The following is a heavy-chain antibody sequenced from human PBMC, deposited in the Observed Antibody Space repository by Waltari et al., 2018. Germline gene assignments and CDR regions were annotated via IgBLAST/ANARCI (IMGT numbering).Heavy chain of an antibody. D-gene: IGHD4-17*01. J-gene: IGHJ1*01. Sequence: QLQLQESGPGLVKPSETLSLTCTVSGGSISTTYNWGWIRQPPGKGLEWMGNMQYSGSTFYNPSLESRVTISLDTWKNQFSLRLSSVGAADTAVYFCGRIAFGDEGGYFQYWGQGTLVTVSS. CDR1: GGSISTTYN. V-gene: IGHV4-39*01. CDR3: GRIAFGDEGGYFQY. CDR2: MQYSGST.